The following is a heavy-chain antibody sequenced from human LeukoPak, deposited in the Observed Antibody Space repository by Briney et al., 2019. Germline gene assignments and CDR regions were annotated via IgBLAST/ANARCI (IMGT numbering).Heavy chain of an antibody. CDR2: ISYDESDK. J-gene: IGHJ4*02. CDR3: AKDFRRADYYDSSGYYRMIDY. Sequence: GGSLRLSCAVSGFTFSNYGMHWVRQAPGKGLEWVAVISYDESDKYYGDSVKGRFTISRDNSKNTLFLQMNSLRAEDTAVYFCAKDFRRADYYDSSGYYRMIDYWGQGTLVTVSS. D-gene: IGHD3-22*01. V-gene: IGHV3-30*18. CDR1: GFTFSNYG.